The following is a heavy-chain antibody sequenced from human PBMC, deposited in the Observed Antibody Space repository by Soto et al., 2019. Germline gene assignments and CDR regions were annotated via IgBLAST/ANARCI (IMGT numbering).Heavy chain of an antibody. Sequence: EVQLVESGGGLVQPGGSLRLSCAASGFTFSNYWMHWVRQVPGKGRVWVSRINKDGSSTTYADSVKGRFTISRDNAKNTLYLQMNSLSAEDTAVYYCARVGSSAWAGVDYWGQGTLVTVSS. CDR3: ARVGSSAWAGVDY. CDR2: INKDGSST. CDR1: GFTFSNYW. V-gene: IGHV3-74*03. D-gene: IGHD6-19*01. J-gene: IGHJ4*02.